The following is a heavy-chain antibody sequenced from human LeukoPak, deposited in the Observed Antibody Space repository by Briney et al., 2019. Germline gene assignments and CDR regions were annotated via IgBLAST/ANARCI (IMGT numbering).Heavy chain of an antibody. D-gene: IGHD6-6*01. Sequence: PGGSLRLSCAASGFTFSSYAMSWVRQAPGKGLEWVSTISGSGGNTYYADSVKGRFTISRDNSKNTLYLQMNSLRAEDTALYYCAKKPYSSSPAFDYWGLGTLVTVSS. CDR3: AKKPYSSSPAFDY. V-gene: IGHV3-23*01. CDR2: ISGSGGNT. CDR1: GFTFSSYA. J-gene: IGHJ4*02.